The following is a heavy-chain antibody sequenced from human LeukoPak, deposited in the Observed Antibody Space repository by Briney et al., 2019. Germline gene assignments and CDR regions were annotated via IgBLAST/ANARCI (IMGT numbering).Heavy chain of an antibody. D-gene: IGHD2-15*01. J-gene: IGHJ4*02. CDR3: AKSPPRCSGDSCYGY. CDR1: GFICGSYS. CDR2: ISSSGGST. V-gene: IGHV3-64*04. Sequence: GSLRLSGAGSGFICGSYSMHWVRQAPGKGLEYVSAISSSGGSTYYADSVKDRFIISRDNPKNTLYLQMSSLRADDTALYYCAKSPPRCSGDSCYGYWGQGTLVTVSS.